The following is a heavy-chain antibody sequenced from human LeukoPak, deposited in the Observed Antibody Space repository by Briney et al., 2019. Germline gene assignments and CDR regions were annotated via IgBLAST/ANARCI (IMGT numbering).Heavy chain of an antibody. J-gene: IGHJ4*02. V-gene: IGHV3-23*01. Sequence: GGSLRLSCAASGFTFSSYAMSWVRQAPGKGLEWVSAIGSSGGSTYYADSVKGRFTISRDNSKNTLYLQMNSLRAEDTAVYYCAKHSIYGYDCDYWGQGTLVTVSS. CDR2: IGSSGGST. CDR1: GFTFSSYA. CDR3: AKHSIYGYDCDY. D-gene: IGHD5-18*01.